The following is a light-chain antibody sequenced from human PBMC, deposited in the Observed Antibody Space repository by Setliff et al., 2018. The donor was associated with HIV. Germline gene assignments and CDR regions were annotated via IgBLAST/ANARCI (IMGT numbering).Light chain of an antibody. V-gene: IGLV2-23*02. CDR2: EVD. CDR3: CSYEGESTFV. Sequence: QSALTQPASVSGSPVQSITISCTGTSSDVGNYNLVSWYQHYPGKAPKLIIYEVDKRPSGVSSRFSGSKSGNAASLTISGLQSEDEADYHCCSYEGESTFVFGGGT. J-gene: IGLJ2*01. CDR1: SSDVGNYNL.